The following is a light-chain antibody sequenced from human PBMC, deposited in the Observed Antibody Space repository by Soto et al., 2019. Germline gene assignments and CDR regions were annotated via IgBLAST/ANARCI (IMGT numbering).Light chain of an antibody. CDR3: QQYNSYPWT. V-gene: IGKV1-5*01. CDR1: QSISSW. CDR2: DAS. Sequence: DIQMTQYPSTLSASVGDRVTITCRASQSISSWLAWYQQKPGKAPKFLIYDASSLESGVPSRFSGSGSGTEFTLTISCLQPDDFAPYYCQQYNSYPWTLGQGTKVEI. J-gene: IGKJ1*01.